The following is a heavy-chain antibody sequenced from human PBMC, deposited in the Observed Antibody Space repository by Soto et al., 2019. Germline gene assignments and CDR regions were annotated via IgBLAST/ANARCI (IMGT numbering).Heavy chain of an antibody. D-gene: IGHD2-2*01. V-gene: IGHV3-33*01. CDR2: IWYDGSNK. CDR3: ARDLDCSSTSCRPRGVDY. Sequence: QVQLVESGGGVVQPGRSLRLSCAASGFTFSSYGMHWVRQAPGKGLEWVAVIWYDGSNKYYADSVKGRFTISRDNSKNTLYLQMNSLRAEDTAVYYCARDLDCSSTSCRPRGVDYWGQGTLVTVSS. CDR1: GFTFSSYG. J-gene: IGHJ4*02.